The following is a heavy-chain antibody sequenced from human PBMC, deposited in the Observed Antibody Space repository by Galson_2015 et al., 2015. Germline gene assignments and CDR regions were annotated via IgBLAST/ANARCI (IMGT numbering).Heavy chain of an antibody. CDR1: GFTVSSNY. J-gene: IGHJ3*01. D-gene: IGHD3-16*01. Sequence: SLRLSCAASGFTVSSNYMSWVRQAPGKGLEWVSVIYSGGSTYYADSVKGRFTISRDNSKNTLYLQMNSLRAEDTAVYYCARGRYPRGDFDLWAQGTMAPVSS. V-gene: IGHV3-53*01. CDR2: IYSGGST. CDR3: ARGRYPRGDFDL.